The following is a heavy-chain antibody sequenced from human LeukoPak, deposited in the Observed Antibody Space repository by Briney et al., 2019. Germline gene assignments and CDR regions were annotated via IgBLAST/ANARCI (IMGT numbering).Heavy chain of an antibody. V-gene: IGHV1-2*02. CDR1: GGTLSSYA. J-gene: IGHJ4*02. Sequence: ASVKVSCKASGGTLSSYAISWVRQAPGQGLEWMGWINPNSGGTNYAQKFQGRVTMTRDTSISTAYMELSRLRSDDTAVYYCARPAPDYYDSSGSSYTSPYFDYWGQGTLVTVSS. CDR2: INPNSGGT. D-gene: IGHD3-22*01. CDR3: ARPAPDYYDSSGSSYTSPYFDY.